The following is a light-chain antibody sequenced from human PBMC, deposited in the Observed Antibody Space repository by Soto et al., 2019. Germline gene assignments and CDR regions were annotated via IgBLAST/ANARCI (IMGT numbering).Light chain of an antibody. CDR3: QKYGGSQT. CDR1: QTVSSSY. Sequence: EVVLAQSPGTLSLSPGEPFTLSCRASQTVSSSYLAWYQQKPGQAPRLLIYGASSRATGIPDRFSGSGSGTDFTLTISRLEPEDFAVYYCQKYGGSQTFGQGTKVDI. J-gene: IGKJ1*01. V-gene: IGKV3-20*01. CDR2: GAS.